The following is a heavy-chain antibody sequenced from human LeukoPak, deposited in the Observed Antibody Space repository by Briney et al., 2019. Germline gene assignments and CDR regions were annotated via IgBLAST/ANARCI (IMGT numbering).Heavy chain of an antibody. V-gene: IGHV4-59*01. D-gene: IGHD6-19*01. CDR3: ARSSGWSRMDV. CDR1: GGSISNYH. CDR2: VYYTGST. J-gene: IGHJ6*02. Sequence: PSETLSLTCTVSGGSISNYHWSWIRQPPGKGLEWIGYVYYTGSTNYNSSVESRVTISVDTSKKQLTLKLSSVTAADTAVYYCARSSGWSRMDVWGQGTTVTVSS.